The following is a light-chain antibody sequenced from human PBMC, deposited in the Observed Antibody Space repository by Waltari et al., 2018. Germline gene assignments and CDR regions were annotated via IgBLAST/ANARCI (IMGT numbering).Light chain of an antibody. V-gene: IGLV1-44*01. CDR1: CSNIGTTT. Sequence: QPVLTPPPSASATPGPKVVISCSGACSNIGTTTINCHQKPSAAAPKLPIYVNNQPPSGVPDRFSGSKSGSSASLAITGLRSEDEADYYCATWDDSLSGPVFGGGTKLTVL. CDR3: ATWDDSLSGPV. CDR2: VNN. J-gene: IGLJ3*02.